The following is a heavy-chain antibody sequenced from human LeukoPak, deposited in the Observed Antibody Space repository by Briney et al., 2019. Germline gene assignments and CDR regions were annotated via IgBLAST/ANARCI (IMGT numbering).Heavy chain of an antibody. J-gene: IGHJ5*02. Sequence: SVKVSCTASGGTFISYAISWVRQAPGQGLEWMGGIIPIFGTANYAQKFQGRVTITADESTSTAYMELSSLRSEDTAVYYCARVPRTIYSSRENWFDPWGQGTLVTVSS. CDR2: IIPIFGTA. CDR3: ARVPRTIYSSRENWFDP. D-gene: IGHD6-19*01. V-gene: IGHV1-69*13. CDR1: GGTFISYA.